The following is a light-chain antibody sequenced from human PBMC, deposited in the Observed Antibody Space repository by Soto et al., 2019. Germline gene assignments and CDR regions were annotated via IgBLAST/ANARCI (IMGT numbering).Light chain of an antibody. CDR1: QGVSSY. CDR2: DAS. CDR3: QQHDHCPLT. V-gene: IGKV3-11*01. J-gene: IGKJ4*01. Sequence: EMVLTQSPSTLSSSAGERATLSCRASQGVSSYLAWYQQKPGQAPKLLIYDASNRATGIPSRFSGSGSGTDFTLTINSLAPEDFAVYYCQQHDHCPLTFGGGTKVEIK.